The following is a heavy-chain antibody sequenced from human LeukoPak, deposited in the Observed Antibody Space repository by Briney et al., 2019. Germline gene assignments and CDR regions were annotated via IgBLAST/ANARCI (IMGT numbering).Heavy chain of an antibody. Sequence: SQTLSLTCTVSGDSISSGDYYWSWIRQPAGKGLEWIGRIYTSGSTNYNPSLKSRVTMSVDTSKNQFSLKLSSVTAVDTAVYYCARNYCSGGSCYSGLDYWGQGTLVTVSS. V-gene: IGHV4-61*02. D-gene: IGHD2-15*01. J-gene: IGHJ4*02. CDR1: GDSISSGDYY. CDR3: ARNYCSGGSCYSGLDY. CDR2: IYTSGST.